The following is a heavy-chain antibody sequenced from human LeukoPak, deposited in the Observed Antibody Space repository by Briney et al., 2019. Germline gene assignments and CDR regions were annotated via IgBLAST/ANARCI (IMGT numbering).Heavy chain of an antibody. Sequence: AGGSLRLSCAASGFTFSSYSMNWVRQAPGKGLEWVSAISGSGGSTYYADSVKGRFTISRDNSKNTLYLQMNSLRAEDTAVYYCAKETYYYDSSGYSDVATFDYWGQGTLVTVSS. J-gene: IGHJ4*02. CDR1: GFTFSSYS. CDR2: ISGSGGST. V-gene: IGHV3-23*01. CDR3: AKETYYYDSSGYSDVATFDY. D-gene: IGHD3-22*01.